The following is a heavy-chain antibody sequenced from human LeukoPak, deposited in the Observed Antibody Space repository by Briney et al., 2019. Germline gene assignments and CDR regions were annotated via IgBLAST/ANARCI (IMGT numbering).Heavy chain of an antibody. CDR3: AKGRYPGSGSYLNSHDY. CDR2: SSGSGDRT. J-gene: IGHJ4*02. D-gene: IGHD3-10*01. Sequence: GGSLRLSCAASGFTFNNYVMSWVRQAPGKGLEWVSFSSGSGDRTYYADSVKGRFTISRDNSKNKLYLQMNGLRAEDTAVYSCAKGRYPGSGSYLNSHDYCGQGTLVTVSS. CDR1: GFTFNNYV. V-gene: IGHV3-23*01.